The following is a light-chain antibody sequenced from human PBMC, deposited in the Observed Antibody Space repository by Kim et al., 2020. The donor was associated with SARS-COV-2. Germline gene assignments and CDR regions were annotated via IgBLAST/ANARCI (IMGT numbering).Light chain of an antibody. Sequence: EIVLTQSPATLSLSPGERAALSCRASQSVGGSLAWYQQKPGQAPRLLIYNTSNRATGIPARFSGSGSGTDFTLTISSLEPEDFAVYYCQKRSNWPLTFGGGTKVDIK. V-gene: IGKV3-11*01. CDR1: QSVGGS. CDR2: NTS. CDR3: QKRSNWPLT. J-gene: IGKJ4*01.